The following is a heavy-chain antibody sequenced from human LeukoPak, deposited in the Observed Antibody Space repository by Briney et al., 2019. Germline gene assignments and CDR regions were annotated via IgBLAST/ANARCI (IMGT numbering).Heavy chain of an antibody. D-gene: IGHD4-17*01. CDR2: IYYSGST. V-gene: IGHV4-59*01. CDR3: VRDNGDDTGDAFDI. J-gene: IGHJ3*02. CDR1: GGSISSYY. Sequence: LGTLSLTCTVSGGSISSYYWSWIRQPPGKGLEWIGYIYYSGSTNYNPSLKSRVTISVDTSKNQFSLKLSSVTAADTAVYYCVRDNGDDTGDAFDIWGQGTMVTVSS.